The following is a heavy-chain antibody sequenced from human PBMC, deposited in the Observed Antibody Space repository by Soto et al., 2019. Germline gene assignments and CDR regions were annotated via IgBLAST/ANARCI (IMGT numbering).Heavy chain of an antibody. J-gene: IGHJ4*02. V-gene: IGHV3-66*01. CDR3: ASGEYCSSTSCQMVDY. Sequence: EVQLVESGGGLVQPGGSLRLSCAASGFTVSSNYMSWVRQAPGKGLEWVSVIYSGGNTYYADSVKGRFTISRDNSKNTLYLQMNSLRAEDTAVYYCASGEYCSSTSCQMVDYWGQGTLVTVSS. CDR2: IYSGGNT. D-gene: IGHD2-2*01. CDR1: GFTVSSNY.